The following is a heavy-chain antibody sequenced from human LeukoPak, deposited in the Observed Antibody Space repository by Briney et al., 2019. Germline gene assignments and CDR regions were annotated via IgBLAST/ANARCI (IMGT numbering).Heavy chain of an antibody. V-gene: IGHV4-34*01. Sequence: PAETLSLTCAVYGGSFSPYRWSWIRQTPGKGLEWIGEINRSGNTDYNPSLESRVTISLDTSKSQFSLKLGSVTAADTAVYYCARGSGAVQQLVQVDYYYYYMDVWGTGTTVTVSS. CDR3: ARGSGAVQQLVQVDYYYYYMDV. J-gene: IGHJ6*03. CDR1: GGSFSPYR. CDR2: INRSGNT. D-gene: IGHD6-13*01.